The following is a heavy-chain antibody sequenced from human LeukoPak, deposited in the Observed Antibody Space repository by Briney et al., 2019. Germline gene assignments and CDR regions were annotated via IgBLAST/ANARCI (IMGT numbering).Heavy chain of an antibody. V-gene: IGHV3-74*01. CDR3: ARDLRHYDILTGYENPGFDY. CDR1: GFTFSNYW. CDR2: INSDGSST. D-gene: IGHD3-9*01. J-gene: IGHJ4*02. Sequence: QPGGSQRLSCAASGFTFSNYWMHWVRQAPGKGLVWVSSINSDGSSTSNADSVKGRFTISRDNAKNTLYLQMNSLRAEDTAVYYCARDLRHYDILTGYENPGFDYWGQGTLVTVSS.